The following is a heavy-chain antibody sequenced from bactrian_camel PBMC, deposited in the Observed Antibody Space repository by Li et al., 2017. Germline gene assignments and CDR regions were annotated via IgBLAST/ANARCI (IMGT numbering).Heavy chain of an antibody. J-gene: IGHJ4*01. V-gene: IGHV3S55*01. Sequence: HVQLVESGGGSVQVGGSLTLSCVASGDTIGRYCMGWFRQIPDREREGVAGIESDGSTSYADSVKGRFTISRDNAKNTLYLQLNSLKTEDTAMYYCAADALPSGASDFNGWGQGTQVTVS. CDR1: GDTIGRYC. D-gene: IGHD1*01. CDR2: IESDGST. CDR3: AADALPSGASDFNG.